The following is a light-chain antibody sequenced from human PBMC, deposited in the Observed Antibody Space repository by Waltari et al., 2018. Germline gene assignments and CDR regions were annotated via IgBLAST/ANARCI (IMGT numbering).Light chain of an antibody. J-gene: IGLJ3*02. CDR2: EVS. CDR1: SRDVGGYGQ. V-gene: IGLV2-14*01. Sequence: QSALTQPASVSGSLGQSITISCTGTSRDVGGYGQVSWYQQHPGKAPELIIYEVSKRPSGVSDRFSGSKSGNTASPTISGLQADDEADFYCSSFTYTTTLVFGGGTKLTVL. CDR3: SSFTYTTTLV.